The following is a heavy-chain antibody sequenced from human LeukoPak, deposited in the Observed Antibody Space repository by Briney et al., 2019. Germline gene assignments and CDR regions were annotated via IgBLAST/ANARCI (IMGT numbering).Heavy chain of an antibody. Sequence: SETLSLTCSVSGGSISGYYWGWIRQPPGKGLEWFGSIYHSGSTYSNPSLKSRVTISVDTSKNQYSLKLSSVTAADTAVYYCARGARYFAGGHWDYWGQGTLVTVSS. D-gene: IGHD3-9*01. CDR2: IYHSGST. J-gene: IGHJ4*02. CDR1: GGSISGYY. V-gene: IGHV4-38-2*02. CDR3: ARGARYFAGGHWDY.